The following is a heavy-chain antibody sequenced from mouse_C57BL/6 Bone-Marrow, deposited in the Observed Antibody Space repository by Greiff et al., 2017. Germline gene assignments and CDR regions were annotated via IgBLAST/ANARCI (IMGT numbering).Heavy chain of an antibody. Sequence: DVQLVESGPGLVKPSQSLSLTCSVPGYSITSGYYWNWIRQFPGNKLEWMGYISYDGSNHYNPSLKNRISITRDTSKNQFFLKLNSVTTEDTATYYCARDGDWVFDYWGQGTTLTVSS. CDR1: GYSITSGYY. CDR2: ISYDGSN. J-gene: IGHJ2*01. V-gene: IGHV3-6*01. D-gene: IGHD4-1*01. CDR3: ARDGDWVFDY.